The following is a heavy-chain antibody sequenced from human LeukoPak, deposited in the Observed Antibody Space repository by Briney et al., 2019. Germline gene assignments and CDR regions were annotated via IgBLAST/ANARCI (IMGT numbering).Heavy chain of an antibody. CDR3: AAGVVGATTRDFDY. J-gene: IGHJ4*02. D-gene: IGHD1-26*01. Sequence: SVKVSCKASGFTFTSSAVQWVRQARGQRLEWIGWIVVGSGNTNYAQKFQERVTITRDMSIRTAYMELSSLRSEDTAVYYCAAGVVGATTRDFDYWGQGTLVTVSS. CDR2: IVVGSGNT. CDR1: GFTFTSSA. V-gene: IGHV1-58*01.